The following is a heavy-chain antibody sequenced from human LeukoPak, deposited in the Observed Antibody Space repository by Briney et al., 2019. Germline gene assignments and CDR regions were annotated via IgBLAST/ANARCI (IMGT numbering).Heavy chain of an antibody. D-gene: IGHD3-22*01. CDR3: AKASSGYYSAILG. Sequence: GASVKVSCKASGYIFATYGVSWVRQAPGQGLEWMGWIRPYKGKTNYAQKLQGRVTMTTDTSTSTAHMELRSLRTDDTAVYYCAKASSGYYSAILGWGQGTLVTVSS. CDR2: IRPYKGKT. V-gene: IGHV1-18*01. J-gene: IGHJ4*02. CDR1: GYIFATYG.